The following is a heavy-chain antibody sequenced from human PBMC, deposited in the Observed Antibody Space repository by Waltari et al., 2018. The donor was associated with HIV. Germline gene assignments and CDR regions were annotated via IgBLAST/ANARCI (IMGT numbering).Heavy chain of an antibody. CDR2: IYYSGST. J-gene: IGHJ3*02. V-gene: IGHV4-39*01. Sequence: QLQLQESGPGLVKPSETLSLTCTVSGGPISSSSYYWGWIRQPPGKGLEWIGSIYYSGSTYYNPSLKSRVTISVDTSKNQFSLKLSSVTAADTAVYYCARHSPPYCGGDCLDAFDIWGQGTMVTVSS. CDR3: ARHSPPYCGGDCLDAFDI. CDR1: GGPISSSSYY. D-gene: IGHD2-21*02.